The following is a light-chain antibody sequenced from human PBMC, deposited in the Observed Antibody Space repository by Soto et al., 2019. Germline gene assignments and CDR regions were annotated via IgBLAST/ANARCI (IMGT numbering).Light chain of an antibody. V-gene: IGLV7-43*01. J-gene: IGLJ1*01. Sequence: QAVVTQEASVTVSPGGTVTLTCASSTGAVTSGYSPTWFQQKPGQAPRALINSTTSRYFWTPARFSGALLGDKAVLTLSCVKPAYYAHYYCLLYLGGVHVFGTGTKVTVL. CDR2: STT. CDR1: TGAVTSGYS. CDR3: LLYLGGVHV.